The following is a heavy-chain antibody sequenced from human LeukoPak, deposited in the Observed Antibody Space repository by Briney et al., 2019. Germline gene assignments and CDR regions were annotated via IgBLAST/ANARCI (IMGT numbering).Heavy chain of an antibody. J-gene: IGHJ2*01. CDR2: INPDGSRT. CDR3: AKDGQWLGPLWYWYFDL. Sequence: GGSLRLSCAASGSTFSHYWMHWVRQAPGKGLVWVSRINPDGSRTDYADSVAGRFTISRDNAKNTLYLQMNSLRADDTAVYYCAKDGQWLGPLWYWYFDLWGRGTLVTVSS. D-gene: IGHD6-19*01. CDR1: GSTFSHYW. V-gene: IGHV3-74*01.